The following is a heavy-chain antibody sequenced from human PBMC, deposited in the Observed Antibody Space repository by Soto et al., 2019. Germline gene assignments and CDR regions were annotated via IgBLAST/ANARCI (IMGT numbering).Heavy chain of an antibody. Sequence: QVQLLQSGPEVTKPGASVKVSCKTSGYNFTDFSITWVRQAPGQGLEWMGWISPYYGNTKYAEKFQDRVTMTADTSTNTVDLELRNLRSGDTASYYCARKVLFCDFWGQGALVTVSS. CDR2: ISPYYGNT. D-gene: IGHD3-9*01. CDR3: ARKVLFCDF. J-gene: IGHJ4*02. V-gene: IGHV1-18*01. CDR1: GYNFTDFS.